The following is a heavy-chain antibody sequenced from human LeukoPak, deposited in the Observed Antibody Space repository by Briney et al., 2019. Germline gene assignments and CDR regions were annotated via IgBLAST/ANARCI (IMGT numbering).Heavy chain of an antibody. V-gene: IGHV5-51*01. D-gene: IGHD2-21*01. CDR3: VGVWVVVWWFGQHFNY. Sequence: GESLKISCKGSGYTFTDYWIGWVRQMPGKGLEWMGIIFPRDSDPKYTPSFQGQVTISVDKSISTAYLQWNSLKSSDTAMYFCVGVWVVVWWFGQHFNYWGQGTLVTVSS. CDR2: IFPRDSDP. CDR1: GYTFTDYW. J-gene: IGHJ4*02.